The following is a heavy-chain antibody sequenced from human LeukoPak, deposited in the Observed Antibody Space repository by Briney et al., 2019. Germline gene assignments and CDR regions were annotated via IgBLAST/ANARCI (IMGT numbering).Heavy chain of an antibody. CDR2: VYYSGRT. V-gene: IGHV4-59*01. CDR1: GGSISSYY. D-gene: IGHD3-22*01. J-gene: IGHJ5*02. CDR3: ARHRYYYDSSGYYYQP. Sequence: SETLSLTCTVSGGSISSYYWSWIRQPPGKGLEWIGYVYYSGRTNYNPSLKSRVTISVDTSKNQFSLKLSSVTAADTAVYYCARHRYYYDSSGYYYQPWGQGTLVTVSS.